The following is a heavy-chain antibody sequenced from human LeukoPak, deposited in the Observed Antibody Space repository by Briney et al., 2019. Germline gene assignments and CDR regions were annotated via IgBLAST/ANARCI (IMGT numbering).Heavy chain of an antibody. CDR1: GFTVSSNY. CDR3: VNFYSGSFEGY. D-gene: IGHD1-26*01. V-gene: IGHV3-53*01. CDR2: IYSGGST. Sequence: GGSLRLSCAASGFTVSSNYMSWVRQAPGKGLEWVSVIYSGGSTYYADSVKGRFTISRDNAKNTLYLQMNSLRAEDTAVYYCVNFYSGSFEGYWGQGTLVTVSS. J-gene: IGHJ4*02.